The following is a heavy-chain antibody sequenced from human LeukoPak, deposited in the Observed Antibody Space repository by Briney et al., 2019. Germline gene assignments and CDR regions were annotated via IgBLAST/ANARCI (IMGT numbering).Heavy chain of an antibody. J-gene: IGHJ4*02. V-gene: IGHV3-23*01. D-gene: IGHD2-2*01. CDR3: ANDAYGSSTSCFAYFDY. CDR1: GFTFSSYD. Sequence: AGGSLRLSCAASGFTFSSYDMSWVRQAPGKGLEWVSNIGGSGGSTFYADSVRGWFTISRDNTKNTLYLQRNSPRAENTAVYYGANDAYGSSTSCFAYFDYWGQGTLVTVSS. CDR2: IGGSGGST.